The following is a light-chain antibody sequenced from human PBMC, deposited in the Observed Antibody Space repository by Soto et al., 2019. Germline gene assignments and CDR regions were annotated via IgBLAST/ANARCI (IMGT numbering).Light chain of an antibody. CDR1: QSVSSSY. Sequence: EIVLTQSPGTLSLSPGERATLSCRASQSVSSSYLAWYQQKPGQAPRLLIYGASSRATGIPDRFSGSGSGTDFTLTLSRMEPEDFAVYYCQRYGSSLWTFGQGTNVEIK. CDR3: QRYGSSLWT. CDR2: GAS. V-gene: IGKV3-20*01. J-gene: IGKJ1*01.